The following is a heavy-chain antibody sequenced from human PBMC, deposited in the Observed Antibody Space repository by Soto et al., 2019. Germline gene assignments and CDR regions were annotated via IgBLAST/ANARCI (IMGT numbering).Heavy chain of an antibody. CDR2: ISGSGGST. Sequence: GGSLRLSCAASGFTFSSYAMSWVRQAPGKGLEWVSAISGSGGSTYYADSVKGRFTISRDNSKNTLYLQMNSLRAEDTAVYYCAKGWYDGSSTLNFDYWGQGTLVTVSS. J-gene: IGHJ4*01. CDR3: AKGWYDGSSTLNFDY. V-gene: IGHV3-23*01. D-gene: IGHD1-1*01. CDR1: GFTFSSYA.